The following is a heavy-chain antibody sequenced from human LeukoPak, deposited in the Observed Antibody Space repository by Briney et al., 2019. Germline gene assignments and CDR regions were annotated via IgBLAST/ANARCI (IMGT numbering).Heavy chain of an antibody. CDR2: IYTSGST. CDR1: GGSISSYY. CDR3: ARGADYYGSGSYYSSYYMDV. J-gene: IGHJ6*03. Sequence: SETLSLTCTVSGGSISSYYWSWIRQPAGKGLEWIGRIYTSGSTNYNPSLKSRVTMSVDTSKNQLSLKLSSVTAADTAVYYCARGADYYGSGSYYSSYYMDVWGKGTTVTISS. V-gene: IGHV4-4*07. D-gene: IGHD3-10*01.